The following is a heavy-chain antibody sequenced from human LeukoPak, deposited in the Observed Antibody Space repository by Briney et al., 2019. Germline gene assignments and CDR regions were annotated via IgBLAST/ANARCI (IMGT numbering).Heavy chain of an antibody. CDR1: GGTFSSYA. CDR2: IIPIFGTA. J-gene: IGHJ6*03. Sequence: SVKVSCKASGGTFSSYAISWVRQAPGQGPEWMGGIIPIFGTANYAQKFQGRVTITTDESTSTAYMELSSLRSEDTAVYYCARDTGYSYGSPGYYYYMDVWGKGTTVTVSS. V-gene: IGHV1-69*05. D-gene: IGHD5-18*01. CDR3: ARDTGYSYGSPGYYYYMDV.